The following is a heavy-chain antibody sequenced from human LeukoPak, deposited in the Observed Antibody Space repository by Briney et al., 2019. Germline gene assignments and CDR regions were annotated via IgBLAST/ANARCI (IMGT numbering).Heavy chain of an antibody. CDR1: GFTFSSYA. CDR2: ISYDGSNK. CDR3: ARDSLMTTVTTYYFDY. Sequence: PGGSLRLSCAASGFTFSSYAMHWVRQAPGKGLEWVAVISYDGSNKYYADSVKGRFTISRDNSKNTLYLQMNSLRAGDTAVYYCARDSLMTTVTTYYFDYWGQGTLVTVSS. V-gene: IGHV3-30-3*01. J-gene: IGHJ4*02. D-gene: IGHD4-17*01.